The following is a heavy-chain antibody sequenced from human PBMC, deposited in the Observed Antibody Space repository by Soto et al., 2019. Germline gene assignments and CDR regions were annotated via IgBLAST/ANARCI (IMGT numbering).Heavy chain of an antibody. Sequence: SETLSLTCTVSGGSISSSSYYWGWIRQPPGKGLEWIGSIFYSGTTYYNPSLKSRVTISVDTSKNQFSLKLSSVTAADTAVFYCARLRGSYPYYFDYWGHGTLVTVSS. J-gene: IGHJ4*01. CDR3: ARLRGSYPYYFDY. CDR1: GGSISSSSYY. V-gene: IGHV4-39*01. CDR2: IFYSGTT. D-gene: IGHD1-26*01.